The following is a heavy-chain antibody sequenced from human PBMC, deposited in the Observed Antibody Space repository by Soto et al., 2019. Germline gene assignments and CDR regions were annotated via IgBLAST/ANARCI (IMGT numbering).Heavy chain of an antibody. D-gene: IGHD2-15*01. CDR1: GFTFGDYA. J-gene: IGHJ6*03. Sequence: GGSLRLSCTASGFTFGDYAMSWFRQAPGKGLEWVGFIRSKAYGGTTEYAASVKGRFTISRDDSKSIAYLQMNSLKTEDTAVYYCTRAGGYCSGGSCYSYYYYYMDVWGKGTTVTVS. V-gene: IGHV3-49*03. CDR2: IRSKAYGGTT. CDR3: TRAGGYCSGGSCYSYYYYYMDV.